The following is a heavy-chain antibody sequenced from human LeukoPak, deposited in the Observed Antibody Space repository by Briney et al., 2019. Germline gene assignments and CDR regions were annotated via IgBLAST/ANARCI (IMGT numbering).Heavy chain of an antibody. CDR3: ARGRMATIDYYYGMDV. Sequence: GGSLRLSCAASGFTFSSYAMHWVRQAPGKGLEWVAVISYDGSNKYYADSVKGRFTISRDNSKNTLYLQMNSLRAEDTAVYYCARGRMATIDYYYGMDVWGQGTTVTVSS. V-gene: IGHV3-30*04. D-gene: IGHD5-24*01. J-gene: IGHJ6*02. CDR2: ISYDGSNK. CDR1: GFTFSSYA.